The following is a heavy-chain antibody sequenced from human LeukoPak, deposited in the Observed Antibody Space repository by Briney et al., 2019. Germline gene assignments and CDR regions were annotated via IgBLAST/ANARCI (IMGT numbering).Heavy chain of an antibody. CDR3: ASRHIDSVVPATMAAGTYYYYMDV. Sequence: SVKVSCKASGGTFSIYAISWVRQAPGQGLEWMGGIIPIFGTANYAQKFQGRVTITTDESTSTAYMELSSLRSEDTAVYYCASRHIDSVVPATMAAGTYYYYMDVWGKGTTVTVSS. CDR2: IIPIFGTA. V-gene: IGHV1-69*05. J-gene: IGHJ6*03. CDR1: GGTFSIYA. D-gene: IGHD2-2*01.